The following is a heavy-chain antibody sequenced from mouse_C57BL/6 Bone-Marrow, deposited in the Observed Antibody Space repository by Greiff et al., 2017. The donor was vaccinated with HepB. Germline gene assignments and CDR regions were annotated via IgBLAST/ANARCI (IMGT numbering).Heavy chain of an antibody. V-gene: IGHV1-54*01. D-gene: IGHD1-1*01. Sequence: VQLQQSGAELVRPGTSVKVSCKASGYAFTNYLIEWVKQRPGQGLEWIGVINPGSGGTNYNEKFKGKATLTADKSSSTAYMQLSSLTSEDSAVYFCARRNSTVVAPFAYWGQGTLVTVSA. CDR3: ARRNSTVVAPFAY. J-gene: IGHJ3*01. CDR1: GYAFTNYL. CDR2: INPGSGGT.